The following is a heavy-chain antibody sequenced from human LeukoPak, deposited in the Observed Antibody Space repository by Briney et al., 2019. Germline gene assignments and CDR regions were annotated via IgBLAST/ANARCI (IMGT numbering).Heavy chain of an antibody. D-gene: IGHD3-9*01. CDR3: ARGIGLRYFDWLY. CDR2: IKQDGSEK. J-gene: IGHJ4*02. Sequence: PGGSLRLSCAASGFTFSSYWMSWVRQAPGKGLEWVASIKQDGSEKYYVDSVKGRFTISRDNAKNSRYLQMNSLRAEDTAVYYCARGIGLRYFDWLYWGQGTLVTVSS. CDR1: GFTFSSYW. V-gene: IGHV3-7*01.